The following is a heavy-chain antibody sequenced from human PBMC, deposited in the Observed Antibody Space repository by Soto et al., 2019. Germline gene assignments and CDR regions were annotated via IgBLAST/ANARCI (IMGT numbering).Heavy chain of an antibody. V-gene: IGHV5-51*01. Sequence: GESQKISCQGSGYSFTSYWSGWVRQMPGKGLEWMGIIYPGDSDTRYSPSFQGQVTISADKSISTAYLQWSSLKASDTAMYYCARRAGGSAHGMDVWGQGTTVTVSS. CDR2: IYPGDSDT. CDR3: ARRAGGSAHGMDV. D-gene: IGHD3-10*01. CDR1: GYSFTSYW. J-gene: IGHJ6*02.